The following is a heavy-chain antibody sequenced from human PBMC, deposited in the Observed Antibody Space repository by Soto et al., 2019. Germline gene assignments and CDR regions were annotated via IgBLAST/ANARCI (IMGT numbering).Heavy chain of an antibody. V-gene: IGHV4-30-2*01. CDR2: ISHTGRT. Sequence: TLSLTCAVSGGSISSGNSYSWSWIRQPPGKGLEWIGSISHTGRTSYNPSLKGRATISVDTSKNQFSLKLSSVTAADTAVYYCARAPRITRYYFDYWGQGTLVTVSS. CDR3: ARAPRITRYYFDY. J-gene: IGHJ4*02. D-gene: IGHD3-10*01. CDR1: GGSISSGNSYS.